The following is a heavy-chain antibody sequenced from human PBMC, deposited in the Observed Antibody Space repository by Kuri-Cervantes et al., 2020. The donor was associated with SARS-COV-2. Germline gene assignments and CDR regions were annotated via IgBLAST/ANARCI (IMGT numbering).Heavy chain of an antibody. D-gene: IGHD6-19*01. Sequence: GSLRLSCTGSGGSISSYYWGWLRQPPGKGLEWIGSIYYSGSTYYNPSLKSRVTISVDTSNNQFSLKLSSVPAADTAVYYCATISASYSSGWYALYWGQGTLVTVSS. V-gene: IGHV4-39*07. CDR2: IYYSGST. J-gene: IGHJ4*02. CDR3: ATISASYSSGWYALY. CDR1: GGSISSYY.